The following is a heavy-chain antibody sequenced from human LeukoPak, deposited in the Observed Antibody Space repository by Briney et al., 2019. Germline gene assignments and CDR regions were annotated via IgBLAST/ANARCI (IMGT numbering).Heavy chain of an antibody. CDR2: ITSSNGNT. V-gene: IGHV1-18*04. CDR1: GYTFTDYN. Sequence: ASVKVSCKTSGYTFTDYNMHWVRQAPGQGLEWTGWITSSNGNTNYAQKLQGRVTMTTDTSTSTAYMELRSLRSDDTAVYYCATIGATTGGNAFDIWGQGTMVTVSS. J-gene: IGHJ3*02. CDR3: ATIGATTGGNAFDI. D-gene: IGHD1-26*01.